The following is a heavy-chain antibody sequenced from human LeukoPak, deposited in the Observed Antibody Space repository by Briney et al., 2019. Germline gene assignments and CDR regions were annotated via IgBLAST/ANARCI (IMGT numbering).Heavy chain of an antibody. CDR3: ARVKQLGYYYYYMDV. D-gene: IGHD6-6*01. Sequence: SQTLSLTCAVYGGSISSGSYYWSWIRQPAGKGLEWIGRIYTSGSTNYNPSLKSRVTISVDTSKNQFSLKLSSVTAADTAVYYCARVKQLGYYYYYMDVWGKGTTVTV. CDR1: GGSISSGSYY. V-gene: IGHV4-61*02. J-gene: IGHJ6*03. CDR2: IYTSGST.